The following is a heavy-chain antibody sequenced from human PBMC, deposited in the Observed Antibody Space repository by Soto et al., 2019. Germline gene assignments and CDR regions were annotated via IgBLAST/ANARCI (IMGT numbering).Heavy chain of an antibody. V-gene: IGHV4-30-4*01. D-gene: IGHD6-19*01. Sequence: SETLSLTCTVSGGSISSGDYYWSWIRQPPGKGLEWIGYIYYSGSTYYNPSLKSRVTISVDTSKNQFSLKLSSVTAADTAVYYCARERPDGCKLDPWGQGTLVTVSS. CDR3: ARERPDGCKLDP. J-gene: IGHJ5*02. CDR1: GGSISSGDYY. CDR2: IYYSGST.